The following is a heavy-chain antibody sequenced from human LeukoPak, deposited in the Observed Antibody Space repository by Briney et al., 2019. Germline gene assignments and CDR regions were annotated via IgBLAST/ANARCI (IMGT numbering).Heavy chain of an antibody. D-gene: IGHD3-22*01. CDR3: ARPYYYDSRIDP. CDR2: MYYSGST. V-gene: IGHV4-30-4*01. Sequence: SETLSLTCTVSGGSISSGDYYWSWIRQPPGKGLEWIAYMYYSGSTYYNLSPKSRVTMSADTSKNQLSLKLSSVTAADTAVYYCARPYYYDSRIDPWGQGILVTVSS. CDR1: GGSISSGDYY. J-gene: IGHJ5*02.